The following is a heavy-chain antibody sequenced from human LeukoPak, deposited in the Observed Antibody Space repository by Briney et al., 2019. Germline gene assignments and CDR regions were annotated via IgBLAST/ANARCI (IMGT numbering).Heavy chain of an antibody. CDR1: GITFSTYS. V-gene: IGHV3-21*06. J-gene: IGHJ2*01. CDR2: ISYSSTHI. Sequence: PGGSLRLSCVASGITFSTYSMNWVRQAPGKGLEWVSSISYSSTHIYYEDSVKGRFTISRDNARNSLYLQMNSLRAEDTAVYYCASTPSVGDYYPWYFDFWGRGTLVTVSS. D-gene: IGHD1-26*01. CDR3: ASTPSVGDYYPWYFDF.